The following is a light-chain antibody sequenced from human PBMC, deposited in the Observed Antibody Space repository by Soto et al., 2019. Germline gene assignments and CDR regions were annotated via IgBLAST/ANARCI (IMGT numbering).Light chain of an antibody. CDR3: TSYTSSTTPVV. Sequence: QSVLTQPASVSGSPGQSITISCTGTSSDVGGYNYVSWYQHHPGKAPKLMISEVSNRPSGVSNRFSGSKSGNTASLTISGLQAEDEADYYCTSYTSSTTPVVFGGGTKVTVL. V-gene: IGLV2-14*01. J-gene: IGLJ2*01. CDR2: EVS. CDR1: SSDVGGYNY.